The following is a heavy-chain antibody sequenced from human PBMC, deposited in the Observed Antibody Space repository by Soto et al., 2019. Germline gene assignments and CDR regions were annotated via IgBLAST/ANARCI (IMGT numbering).Heavy chain of an antibody. D-gene: IGHD3-10*01. CDR3: ARVLVSHGLLWNMDV. V-gene: IGHV3-48*02. CDR2: ISSGSSII. CDR1: GFTFSSYS. Sequence: GGTLGLSCAASGFTFSSYSMNWGRQAPGKGLEWVSYISSGSSIIYYADSVKGRFTISRDNAKNSLYLQMNSLRDEDTAVYYCARVLVSHGLLWNMDVRCQATTVTVS. J-gene: IGHJ6*02.